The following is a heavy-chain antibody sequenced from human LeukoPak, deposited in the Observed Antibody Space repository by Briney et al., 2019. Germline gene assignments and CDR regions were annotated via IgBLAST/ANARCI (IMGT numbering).Heavy chain of an antibody. CDR3: ARDQHGSGSYYLIDY. Sequence: ASVEVSCKASGYTFTSYDINWVRQATGQGLEWMGWMNPNSGNTGYAQKLQGRVTMTTDTSTSTAYMELRSLRSDDTAVYYCARDQHGSGSYYLIDYWGQGTLVTVSS. CDR1: GYTFTSYD. CDR2: MNPNSGNT. D-gene: IGHD3-10*01. J-gene: IGHJ4*02. V-gene: IGHV1-8*02.